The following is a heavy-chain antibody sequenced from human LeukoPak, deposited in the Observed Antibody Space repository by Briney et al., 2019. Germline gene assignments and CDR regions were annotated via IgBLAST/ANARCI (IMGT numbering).Heavy chain of an antibody. J-gene: IGHJ4*02. CDR1: GYIFTSYG. CDR3: ARDSLIPPARSLDY. V-gene: IGHV1-18*01. D-gene: IGHD2-2*01. CDR2: SSYNGNT. Sequence: ASVKVPCKASGYIFTSYGISWVRQAPGQGLEWMGWSSYNGNTNYAQNLQGRVTMTTGTSTSTAYMELRSLRSDDTAVYYCARDSLIPPARSLDYWGQGTLVTVSS.